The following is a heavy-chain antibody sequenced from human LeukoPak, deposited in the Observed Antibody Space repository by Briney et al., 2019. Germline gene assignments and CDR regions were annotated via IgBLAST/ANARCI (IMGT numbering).Heavy chain of an antibody. CDR2: INHSGST. Sequence: SETLSLTCAVYGGSFSGYYWSWIRQPPGKGLEWIGEINHSGSTNYNPSLKSRVTISVDTSKNQFSLKLSSVTAADTAVYYCARHRKVGATPFDYWGQGTLVTVSS. CDR3: ARHRKVGATPFDY. V-gene: IGHV4-34*01. J-gene: IGHJ4*02. CDR1: GGSFSGYY. D-gene: IGHD1-26*01.